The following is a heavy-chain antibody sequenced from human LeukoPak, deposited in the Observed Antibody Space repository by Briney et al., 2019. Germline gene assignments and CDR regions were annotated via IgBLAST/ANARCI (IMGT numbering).Heavy chain of an antibody. CDR3: AKDRPNFYETSGSYYKIKGDF. V-gene: IGHV3-23*01. J-gene: IGHJ1*01. CDR1: GFTFNTHA. CDR2: ITSSGRTP. D-gene: IGHD3-10*01. Sequence: GGSLRLSCEASGFTFNTHAMSWVRQAPGKGPEWVASITSSGRTPYYADSAKGRFTISRDNSKNTLYLQMNSLRGEDTALYYCAKDRPNFYETSGSYYKIKGDFWGQGSLVTVSS.